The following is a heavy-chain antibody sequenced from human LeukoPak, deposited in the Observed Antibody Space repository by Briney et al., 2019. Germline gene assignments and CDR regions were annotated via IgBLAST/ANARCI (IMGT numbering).Heavy chain of an antibody. D-gene: IGHD5-12*01. J-gene: IGHJ4*02. Sequence: GGSLRLSCAASGFTFSSAAMTWVRQAPGKGLEWVSTITGSDDATYYADSVKGRLTISRAFSRTTVGLRMNSLRPEDTAIYYCAKGPQLYSGYHPDYWGQGTLVTVSS. CDR1: GFTFSSAA. CDR2: ITGSDDAT. CDR3: AKGPQLYSGYHPDY. V-gene: IGHV3-23*01.